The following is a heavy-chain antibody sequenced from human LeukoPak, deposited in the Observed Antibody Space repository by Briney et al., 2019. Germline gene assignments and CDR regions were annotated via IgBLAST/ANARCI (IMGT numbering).Heavy chain of an antibody. V-gene: IGHV1-46*01. CDR2: INPGGGSA. Sequence: ASVKVSCKASGYTFTSYYMHWVRQAPGQGLEWMGIINPGGGSATYAQKFQGRVTMTRDTSTSTVYMELSSLSSEDTAVYYCARGLGSGSYYGSWGQGTLVTVSS. CDR1: GYTFTSYY. CDR3: ARGLGSGSYYGS. J-gene: IGHJ5*02. D-gene: IGHD3-10*01.